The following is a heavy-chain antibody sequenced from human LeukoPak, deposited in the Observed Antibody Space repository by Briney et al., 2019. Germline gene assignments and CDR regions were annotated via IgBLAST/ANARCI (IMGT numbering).Heavy chain of an antibody. Sequence: GASVKVSCKASGYTFTSNGISWVRQAPGQGLEWMGWISAYNGHPNYAQKLQGRVTMTTDTSTSTAYMELRSLRSDDTAVYYCARAGWWELPRYAFDIWGQGTMVTVSS. V-gene: IGHV1-18*01. CDR1: GYTFTSNG. J-gene: IGHJ3*02. D-gene: IGHD1-26*01. CDR3: ARAGWWELPRYAFDI. CDR2: ISAYNGHP.